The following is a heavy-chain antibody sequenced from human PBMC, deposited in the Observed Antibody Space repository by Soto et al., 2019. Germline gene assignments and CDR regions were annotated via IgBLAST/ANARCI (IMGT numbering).Heavy chain of an antibody. CDR1: GFTFGVYW. J-gene: IGHJ4*02. CDR3: ARGVYEILGRVVRRLDS. D-gene: IGHD2-8*01. Sequence: GGSLRLSCAASGFTFGVYWMTWVRQAPGKGLEWVANLKRDGRERYYVDSVKGRFSVSRDNAKNSLYLQMNNLRPEDTAVYYCARGVYEILGRVVRRLDSWGQGTLVTVSS. CDR2: LKRDGRER. V-gene: IGHV3-7*03.